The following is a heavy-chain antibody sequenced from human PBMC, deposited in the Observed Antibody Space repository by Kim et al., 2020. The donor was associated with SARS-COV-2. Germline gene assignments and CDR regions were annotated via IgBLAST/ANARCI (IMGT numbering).Heavy chain of an antibody. CDR3: ARYQSYSSGWYAVCYY. J-gene: IGHJ6*01. D-gene: IGHD6-19*01. Sequence: SETLSLTCTVSGGSLSSSSYYWGWLRQRPGKGLEWIGTSYYSGNTSDNLSHNSLVTINAHTPKYQHSLKPGSVTAAATAFDYCARYQSYSSGWYAVCYY. CDR1: GGSLSSSSYY. CDR2: SYYSGNT. V-gene: IGHV4-39*01.